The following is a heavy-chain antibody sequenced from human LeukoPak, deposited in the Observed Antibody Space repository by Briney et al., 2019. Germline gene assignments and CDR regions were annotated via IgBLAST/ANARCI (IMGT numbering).Heavy chain of an antibody. CDR3: ARGTYYYDSSTYPMDV. D-gene: IGHD3-22*01. J-gene: IGHJ6*03. Sequence: GASVKVSCKASGGTFSSYDISWVRQAPGQGLEWMGGIIPIFGTANYAQKFQGRVTITTDESTSTAYMELSSLRSEDTAVYYCARGTYYYDSSTYPMDVWGKGTTVTVSS. CDR1: GGTFSSYD. V-gene: IGHV1-69*05. CDR2: IIPIFGTA.